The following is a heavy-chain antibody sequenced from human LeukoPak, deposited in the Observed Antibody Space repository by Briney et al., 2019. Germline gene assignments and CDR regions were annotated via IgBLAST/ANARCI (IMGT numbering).Heavy chain of an antibody. V-gene: IGHV3-23*01. Sequence: QTGGSLRRSCAASGFTFSSYAMSWVRQAPGKGLEWVSAISGSGGSTYYADSVKGRFTISRDNSKNTLYLQMNSLRAEDTAVYYCAKERYYYDSSGSPGTYYFDYWGQGTLVTVSS. D-gene: IGHD3-22*01. CDR3: AKERYYYDSSGSPGTYYFDY. J-gene: IGHJ4*02. CDR2: ISGSGGST. CDR1: GFTFSSYA.